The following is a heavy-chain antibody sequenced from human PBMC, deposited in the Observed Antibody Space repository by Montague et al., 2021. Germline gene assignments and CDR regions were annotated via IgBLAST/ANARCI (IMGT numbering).Heavy chain of an antibody. V-gene: IGHV3-53*01. CDR3: ARDVPYSSGWYQDS. CDR2: IYTGDMT. CDR1: GFTVSSNY. D-gene: IGHD6-19*01. Sequence: SLRLSCAVSGFTVSSNYMSWVCQAPGKGLEWVSVIYTGDMTYYADSVKGRFTISRGNSKNTLHLQMNSLRVEDTAVYYCARDVPYSSGWYQDSWGQGTLVIVSS. J-gene: IGHJ4*02.